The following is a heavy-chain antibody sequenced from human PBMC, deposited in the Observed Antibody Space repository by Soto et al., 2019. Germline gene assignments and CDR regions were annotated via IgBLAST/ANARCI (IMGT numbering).Heavy chain of an antibody. J-gene: IGHJ6*02. CDR2: IYYSGST. CDR1: GGSISSYY. Sequence: SETLSLTCTVSGGSISSYYWSWIRQPPGKGLEWIGYIYYSGSTNYNPSLKSRVTISVDTSKNQFSLKLSSVTAADTAVYYCARXYISGAAGVYYYYGMDVWGQGTTVTVSS. CDR3: ARXYISGAAGVYYYYGMDV. D-gene: IGHD6-13*01. V-gene: IGHV4-59*01.